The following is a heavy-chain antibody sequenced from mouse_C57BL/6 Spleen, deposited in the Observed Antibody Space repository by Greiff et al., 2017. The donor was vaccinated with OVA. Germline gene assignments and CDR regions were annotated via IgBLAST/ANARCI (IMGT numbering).Heavy chain of an antibody. CDR2: ISSGGDYI. CDR3: TRASYDSNRISYAMDY. J-gene: IGHJ4*01. V-gene: IGHV5-9-1*02. Sequence: EVKVVESGEGLVKPGGSLKLSCAASGFTFSSYAMSWVRQTPEKRLEWVAYISSGGDYIYYSATVKGRFTISRDNARNTLYLQMSSLKAEDTAMYYCTRASYDSNRISYAMDYWGQGTSVTVSS. CDR1: GFTFSSYA. D-gene: IGHD2-5*01.